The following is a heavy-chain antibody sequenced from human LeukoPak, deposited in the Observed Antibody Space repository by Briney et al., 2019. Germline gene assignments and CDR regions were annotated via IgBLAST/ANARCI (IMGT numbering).Heavy chain of an antibody. J-gene: IGHJ6*03. Sequence: SETLSLTCTVSGGSISSSSYYWGWIRQPPGKGLEWIGSIYYSGSTNYNPSRKSRVTISVDTSKNQFSLNLSSVTAADTAVYYCARHSLGYCTTTSCLSSTFYYYYMDAWGKGTTVTVSS. CDR2: IYYSGST. CDR3: ARHSLGYCTTTSCLSSTFYYYYMDA. V-gene: IGHV4-39*01. D-gene: IGHD2-2*01. CDR1: GGSISSSSYY.